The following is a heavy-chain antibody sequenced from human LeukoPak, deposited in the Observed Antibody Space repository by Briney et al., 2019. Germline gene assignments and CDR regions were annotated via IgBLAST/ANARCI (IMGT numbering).Heavy chain of an antibody. J-gene: IGHJ4*02. D-gene: IGHD2-21*02. CDR3: AKDRLYFGDDFGDY. CDR1: GFTFRDFS. CDR2: ISSGSDHT. V-gene: IGHV3-23*01. Sequence: GGSLRLSCVASGFTFRDFSMSWVRQAPGKGLEWVSVISSGSDHTYYADSVKGRFAIFRDNSKNTLYLQMNSLRIEDTAIYYCAKDRLYFGDDFGDYWGQGTLATVSS.